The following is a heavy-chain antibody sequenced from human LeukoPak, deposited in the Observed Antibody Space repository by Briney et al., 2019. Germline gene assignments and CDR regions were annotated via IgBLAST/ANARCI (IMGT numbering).Heavy chain of an antibody. D-gene: IGHD2-21*02. Sequence: PEASVKVSCKASGYMFTGYYMHWVRQAPGQGLEWMGWINPNSGGTNYAQKFQGRVTMTRDTSISTAYMELSSLRSDDTAVYYCARGYCSGDCYTLFDYWGQGTLVTVSS. V-gene: IGHV1-2*02. CDR3: ARGYCSGDCYTLFDY. J-gene: IGHJ4*02. CDR1: GYMFTGYY. CDR2: INPNSGGT.